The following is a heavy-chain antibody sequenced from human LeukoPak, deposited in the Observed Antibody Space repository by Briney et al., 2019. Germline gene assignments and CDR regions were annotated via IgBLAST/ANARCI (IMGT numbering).Heavy chain of an antibody. J-gene: IGHJ4*02. V-gene: IGHV1-8*03. Sequence: ASVKVSCKASAYTFTSYDINWVRQATGQGLEWMGWMNPNSGNTGYAQKFQGRATITRDTSISTAYMELSSLTSEDTAVYYCARASERSGSYEPRGFGYWGQGTLVTVSS. CDR3: ARASERSGSYEPRGFGY. CDR1: AYTFTSYD. CDR2: MNPNSGNT. D-gene: IGHD1-26*01.